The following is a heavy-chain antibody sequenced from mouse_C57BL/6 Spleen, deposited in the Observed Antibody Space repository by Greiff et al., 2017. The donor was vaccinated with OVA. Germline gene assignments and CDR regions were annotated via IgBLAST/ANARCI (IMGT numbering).Heavy chain of an antibody. J-gene: IGHJ2*01. D-gene: IGHD3-1*01. V-gene: IGHV5-16*01. Sequence: EVKLMESEGGLVQPGSSMKLSCTASGFTFSDYYMAWVRQVPEKGLEWVANINYDGSSTYYLDSLKSRFIISRDNAKNILYLQMSSLKSEDTATYYCARGSRGYYFDYWGQGTTLTVSS. CDR2: INYDGSST. CDR3: ARGSRGYYFDY. CDR1: GFTFSDYY.